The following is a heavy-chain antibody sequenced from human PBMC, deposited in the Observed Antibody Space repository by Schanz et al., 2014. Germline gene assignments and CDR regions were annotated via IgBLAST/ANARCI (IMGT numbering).Heavy chain of an antibody. CDR3: ARDRRRYCSTASCLHDNWFDP. D-gene: IGHD2-2*01. CDR2: ISPYNGNT. V-gene: IGHV1-18*01. J-gene: IGHJ5*02. CDR1: GYTFSSYG. Sequence: QVQLVQSGAEVKKPGASVKVSCKTSGYTFSSYGITWVRQAPGQGLEWMGWISPYNGNTNYAPKVQGRVTMTTDTSTGTACMELRSLRSDDTAVYYCARDRRRYCSTASCLHDNWFDPWGQGTLVIVSS.